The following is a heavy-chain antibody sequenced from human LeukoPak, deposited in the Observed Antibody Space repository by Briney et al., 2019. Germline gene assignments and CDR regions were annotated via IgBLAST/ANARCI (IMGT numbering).Heavy chain of an antibody. D-gene: IGHD1-26*01. CDR1: GFTFDDYG. CDR3: ARDGGSYRFDY. V-gene: IGHV3-20*04. CDR2: INWNGGST. J-gene: IGHJ4*02. Sequence: GGSLRLSCAASGFTFDDYGMSWVRQAPGKGLEWVSGINWNGGSTGYADSVKGRFTISRDNAKNSLYLQMNSLRAEDTAVYYCARDGGSYRFDYWGQGTLVTVSS.